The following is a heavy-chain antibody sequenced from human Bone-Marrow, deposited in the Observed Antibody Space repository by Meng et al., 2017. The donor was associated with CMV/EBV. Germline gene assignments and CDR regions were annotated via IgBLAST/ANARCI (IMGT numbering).Heavy chain of an antibody. CDR3: ARDRYRDGATATNNSFDP. CDR1: GYSFIDYG. CDR2: ISAKNGNT. Sequence: ASVKVSCKTSGYSFIDYGITWLRQAPGQGPEWVGWISAKNGNTDGPQKLQGRVTMTTDTSTSTAFRDLRSLTSDDTAMYYCARDRYRDGATATNNSFDPWGQGTLVTVSS. D-gene: IGHD4-11*01. J-gene: IGHJ5*02. V-gene: IGHV1-18*01.